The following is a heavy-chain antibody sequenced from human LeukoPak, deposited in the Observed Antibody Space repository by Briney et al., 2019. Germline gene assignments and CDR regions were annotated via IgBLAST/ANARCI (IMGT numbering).Heavy chain of an antibody. D-gene: IGHD3-9*01. Sequence: GGSLRLSCAASGFTFSSFWMTWVRQAPGKGLEWVANINPHGSEKYYADSVKGRFTISRDNARNSLYLQMNSLGAEDTALYYCARDVDRRDDPWGQGTLVTVSS. CDR1: GFTFSSFW. CDR3: ARDVDRRDDP. J-gene: IGHJ5*02. CDR2: INPHGSEK. V-gene: IGHV3-7*01.